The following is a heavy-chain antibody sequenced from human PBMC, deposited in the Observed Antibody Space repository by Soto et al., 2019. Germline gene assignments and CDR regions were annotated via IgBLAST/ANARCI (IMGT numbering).Heavy chain of an antibody. CDR2: ISSSGSTI. V-gene: IGHV3-11*01. CDR3: ARDRMYSSSWYSY. Sequence: GSLRLSWAASGFTFSDYYMSWIRQAPGKGLDWVSYISSSGSTIYYADSVKGRFTVSRDNAKNSLYLQMNSLRAEDTAMYYCARDRMYSSSWYSYWGQGTLVTVSS. CDR1: GFTFSDYY. D-gene: IGHD6-13*01. J-gene: IGHJ4*02.